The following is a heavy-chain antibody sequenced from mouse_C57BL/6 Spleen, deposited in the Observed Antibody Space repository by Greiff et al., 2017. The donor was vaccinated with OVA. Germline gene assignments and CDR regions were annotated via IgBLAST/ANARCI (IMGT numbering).Heavy chain of an antibody. CDR3: TGGVDY. Sequence: EVHLVESGGGLVQPGGSMKLSCVASGFTFSNYWRNGVRQSQEKGLEWVAQIGLKSDNYETHFAESVKGRFTISRDDSKSSVYRQMNNLRAEDTGIYYCTGGVDYWGQGTTLTVSS. CDR1: GFTFSNYW. V-gene: IGHV6-3*01. J-gene: IGHJ2*01. CDR2: IGLKSDNYET.